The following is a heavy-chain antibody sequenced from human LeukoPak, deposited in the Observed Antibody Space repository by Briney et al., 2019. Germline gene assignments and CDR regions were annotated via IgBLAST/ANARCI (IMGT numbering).Heavy chain of an antibody. J-gene: IGHJ4*02. D-gene: IGHD3-22*01. CDR1: GDSVSSNSAA. V-gene: IGHV6-1*01. Sequence: PSQTLSLTCAISGDSVSSNSAAWNWIRQSPSRGLEWLGRTYYRSKWYNDYAVSVKSRITINPDTSKNQFSLQLNSVTPEDTAVYYCARDPFYYYDSSGYYSLDYWGQGTLVTVSS. CDR3: ARDPFYYYDSSGYYSLDY. CDR2: TYYRSKWYN.